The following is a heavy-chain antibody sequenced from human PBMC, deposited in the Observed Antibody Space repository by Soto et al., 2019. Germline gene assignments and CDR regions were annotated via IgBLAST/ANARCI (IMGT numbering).Heavy chain of an antibody. CDR3: VTYLNYDFWRDGGTHYYFDY. J-gene: IGHJ4*02. Sequence: QVQLQESGPGLVTPSGTLSLTCAVSGGSISSSYWWNWVRQPPGQGLEWIGKIYHSGSTNYNPSLKNRVTLSVDKSTNQFSLRLSSVTAADTAVYFSVTYLNYDFWRDGGTHYYFDYWGQGTLVTVSS. CDR1: GGSISSSYW. V-gene: IGHV4-4*02. D-gene: IGHD3-3*01. CDR2: IYHSGST.